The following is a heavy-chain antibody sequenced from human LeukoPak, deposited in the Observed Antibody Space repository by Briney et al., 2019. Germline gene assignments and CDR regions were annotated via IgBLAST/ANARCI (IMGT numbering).Heavy chain of an antibody. CDR1: GGSISNYY. D-gene: IGHD2-15*01. CDR2: IYYDGST. V-gene: IGHV4-59*08. J-gene: IGHJ4*02. CDR3: ARRGYCSGNSCYLFDY. Sequence: SETLSLTCTVSGGSISNYYWSWIRQPPGKGLEYIGHIYYDGSTNYSPSLTSRLTISVDTSKNQFSLKLTSVTAADTAVYYCARRGYCSGNSCYLFDYWGQGTLATVSS.